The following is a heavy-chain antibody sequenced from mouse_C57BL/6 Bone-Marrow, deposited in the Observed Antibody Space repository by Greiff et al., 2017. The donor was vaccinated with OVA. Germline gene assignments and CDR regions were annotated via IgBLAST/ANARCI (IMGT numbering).Heavy chain of an antibody. CDR1: GYTFTSYG. V-gene: IGHV1-58*01. D-gene: IGHD3-2*02. J-gene: IGHJ2*01. CDR3: ARDVTAQATYYFDY. Sequence: EVKLMESGAELVRPGSSVKMSCKTSGYTFTSYGINWVKQRPGQGLEWIGYIYIGNGYTEYNEKFKGKATLTSDTSSSTAYMQLSSLTSEDSAIYFCARDVTAQATYYFDYWGQGTTLTVSS. CDR2: IYIGNGYT.